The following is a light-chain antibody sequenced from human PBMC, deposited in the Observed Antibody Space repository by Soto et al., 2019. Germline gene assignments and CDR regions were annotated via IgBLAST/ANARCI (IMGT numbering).Light chain of an antibody. CDR3: GTRDTSLTVVL. CDR2: ETN. CDR1: SSNIGKNY. J-gene: IGLJ2*01. V-gene: IGLV1-51*02. Sequence: QSVLTQPPSVSAASGQKVTISCSGGSSNIGKNYVSWYQQLPGTAPKLLIYETNKRPSGIPDRFSGSKSGTSATLGISGLETGDEAHYYCGTRDTSLTVVLFGGGTKLTVL.